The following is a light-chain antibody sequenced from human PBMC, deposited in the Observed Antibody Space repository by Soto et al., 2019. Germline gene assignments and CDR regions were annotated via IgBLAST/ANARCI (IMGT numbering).Light chain of an antibody. CDR2: GAA. V-gene: IGKV1-39*01. J-gene: IGKJ4*01. Sequence: DIQMTQSPSTLSGSVGDRVTITCRAGQSILNYLSWYQLKPGKAPRLLMYGAASLQSGVPSRFSGSGSGTDFTLTISGLLPEDFATYYCQQNYRTPPTFGGGAKVDIK. CDR1: QSILNY. CDR3: QQNYRTPPT.